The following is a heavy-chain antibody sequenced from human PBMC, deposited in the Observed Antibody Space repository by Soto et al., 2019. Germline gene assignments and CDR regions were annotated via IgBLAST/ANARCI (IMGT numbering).Heavy chain of an antibody. CDR2: MNPNSGNT. D-gene: IGHD2-15*01. CDR1: GYTFSSND. Sequence: QVQLVQSGAEVKKPGASVKVSCKASGYTFSSNDIYWVRQATGQGLEWMGWMNPNSGNTGHAQKFQGRVTMTRQTSISTAYMELTSLRSEDTAVYYCVRVVSGGYSDSWGQGTLVTVSS. J-gene: IGHJ4*02. V-gene: IGHV1-8*02. CDR3: VRVVSGGYSDS.